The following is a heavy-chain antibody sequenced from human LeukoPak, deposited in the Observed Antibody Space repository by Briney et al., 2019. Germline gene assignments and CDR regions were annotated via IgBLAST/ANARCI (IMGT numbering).Heavy chain of an antibody. J-gene: IGHJ6*03. V-gene: IGHV1-46*01. Sequence: ASVKVSSKASGYTFTSYYMHWVRQAPGQGLEWMGIINPSGGSTSYAQKFQGRVTMTRDMSTSTDYMELSSLRSEDTAVYYCARARTGYSSSWYVVYYYYYYHMDVWGKGTTVTVSS. CDR3: ARARTGYSSSWYVVYYYYYYHMDV. CDR1: GYTFTSYY. D-gene: IGHD6-13*01. CDR2: INPSGGST.